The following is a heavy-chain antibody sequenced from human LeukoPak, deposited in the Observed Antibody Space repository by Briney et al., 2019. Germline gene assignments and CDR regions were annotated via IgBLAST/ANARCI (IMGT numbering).Heavy chain of an antibody. CDR1: GGTFSSYA. J-gene: IGHJ6*02. V-gene: IGHV1-69*05. D-gene: IGHD4-17*01. CDR3: ARDEMSVTTVFYYYGMDV. CDR2: IIPIFGTA. Sequence: SVKVSCKASGGTFSSYAISWVRQAPGQGLEWMGGIIPIFGTANYAQKFQGRVTITTDESTSTAYMELSSLRSEDTAVYYCARDEMSVTTVFYYYGMDVWGQGTTVTVSS.